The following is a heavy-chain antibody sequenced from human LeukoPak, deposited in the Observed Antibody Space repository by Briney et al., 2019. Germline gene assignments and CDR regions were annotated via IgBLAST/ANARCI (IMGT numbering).Heavy chain of an antibody. V-gene: IGHV3-9*01. CDR3: AQDVYGSGTVGEAFDY. CDR1: GFTFDDYA. Sequence: GRSLRLSCAASGFTFDDYAMHWVRQAPGKGLEWVSGISWNSGSIGYADSVKGRFTISRDNAKNSLYLQMNSLRAEDTALYYCAQDVYGSGTVGEAFDYWGQGTLVTVSS. CDR2: ISWNSGSI. D-gene: IGHD3-10*01. J-gene: IGHJ4*02.